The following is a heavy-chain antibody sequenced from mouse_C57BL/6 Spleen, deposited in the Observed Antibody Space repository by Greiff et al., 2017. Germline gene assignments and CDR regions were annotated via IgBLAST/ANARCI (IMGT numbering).Heavy chain of an antibody. CDR2: ISDGGSYT. Sequence: EVKVVESGGGLVKPGGSLKLSCAASGFTFSSYAMSWVRQTPEKRLEWVATISDGGSYTYYPDNVKGRFTISRDNAKNNLYLQMSHLKSEDTAMYYCARDRRYGDMDYDYWGQGTTLTVSS. CDR3: ARDRRYGDMDYDY. CDR1: GFTFSSYA. J-gene: IGHJ2*01. V-gene: IGHV5-4*01. D-gene: IGHD2-4*01.